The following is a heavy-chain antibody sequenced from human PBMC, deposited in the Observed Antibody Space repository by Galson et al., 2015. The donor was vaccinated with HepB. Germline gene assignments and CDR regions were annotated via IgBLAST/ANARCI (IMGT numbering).Heavy chain of an antibody. Sequence: SLRLSCAASGFPFSNYNMNWVRQAPGKGLEWVSHITSSSSTIYYADSVKGRFTISRDNSKNALYLQMNSLRAEDTAVCYCARDSPGSGFAYWGQGTLVTVSS. D-gene: IGHD3-10*01. J-gene: IGHJ4*02. V-gene: IGHV3-48*01. CDR2: ITSSSSTI. CDR1: GFPFSNYN. CDR3: ARDSPGSGFAY.